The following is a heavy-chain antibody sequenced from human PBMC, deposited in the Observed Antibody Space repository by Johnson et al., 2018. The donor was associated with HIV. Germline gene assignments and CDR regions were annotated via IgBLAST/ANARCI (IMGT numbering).Heavy chain of an antibody. J-gene: IGHJ3*02. CDR3: AKEGMGWLHHDALEI. Sequence: VQLVESGGGLVQPGGSLRLSCAASGFTVSSNYMSWVRQAPGKGLEWVSVISGSGGSTYYADSVKGRFTISRDNSKNTLYLQRNSLRAEDTAVYYCAKEGMGWLHHDALEIGGQGTMVTVSS. CDR1: GFTVSSNY. CDR2: ISGSGGST. V-gene: IGHV3-23*04. D-gene: IGHD5-24*01.